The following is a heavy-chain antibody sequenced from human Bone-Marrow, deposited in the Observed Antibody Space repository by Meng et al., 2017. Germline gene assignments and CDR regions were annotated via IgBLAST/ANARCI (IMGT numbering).Heavy chain of an antibody. Sequence: GALKISCAASGFTVSSNEMSWVRQAPGKGLEWVGRIERKSNGGTAEYAAPVKGRFTISRDDSKNTLYLQMNSLITEDTAVYFCATGAAAADHWGQGSLVTVSS. CDR2: IERKSNGGTA. D-gene: IGHD6-13*01. J-gene: IGHJ4*02. CDR1: GFTVSSNE. CDR3: ATGAAAADH. V-gene: IGHV3-15*04.